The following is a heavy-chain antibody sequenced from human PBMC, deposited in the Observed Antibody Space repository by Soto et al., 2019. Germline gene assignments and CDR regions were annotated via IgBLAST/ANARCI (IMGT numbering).Heavy chain of an antibody. D-gene: IGHD1-26*01. J-gene: IGHJ6*02. CDR1: GYSFTSYW. CDR3: ATPGIVGATGYYGMDV. CDR2: IDPSDSYT. V-gene: IGHV5-10-1*01. Sequence: PGESLKISCKGSGYSFTSYWISWVRQMPGKGLEWMGRIDPSDSYTNYSPSFQGHVTISADKSISTAYLQWSSLKASDTAMYYCATPGIVGATGYYGMDVWGQGTTVTVLL.